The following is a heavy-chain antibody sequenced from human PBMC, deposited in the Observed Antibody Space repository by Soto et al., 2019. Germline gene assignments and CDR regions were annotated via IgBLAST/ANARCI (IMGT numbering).Heavy chain of an antibody. CDR2: IKQDGSEK. V-gene: IGHV3-7*03. CDR1: GFTFSSYW. J-gene: IGHJ3*02. CDR3: ARDQGGWGDAFDI. D-gene: IGHD7-27*01. Sequence: GGSPRLSCAASGFTFSSYWMSWVRQAPGKGLEWVANIKQDGSEKYYVDSVKGRFTISRDNAKNSLYLQMNSLRAEDTAVYYCARDQGGWGDAFDIWGQGTMVTISS.